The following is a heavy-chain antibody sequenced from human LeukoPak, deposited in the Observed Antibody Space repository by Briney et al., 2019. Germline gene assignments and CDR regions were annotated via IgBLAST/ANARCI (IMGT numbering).Heavy chain of an antibody. CDR1: GGSFSGYY. J-gene: IGHJ5*02. CDR3: ARGRVQYYFGSGSQGWFDA. Sequence: PSETLSLTCAAYGGSFSGYYWNWLRQSPGMGLEWIGEINHSGSTNYNPSLKSRVTISVDTPKNQFSLRLTSVTAADTAVYYCARGRVQYYFGSGSQGWFDAWGQGSLVTVSS. V-gene: IGHV4-34*01. CDR2: INHSGST. D-gene: IGHD3-10*01.